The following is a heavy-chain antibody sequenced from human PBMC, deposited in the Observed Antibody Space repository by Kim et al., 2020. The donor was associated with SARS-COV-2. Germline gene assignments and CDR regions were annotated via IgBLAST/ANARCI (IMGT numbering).Heavy chain of an antibody. CDR1: GYTLTELS. Sequence: ASVKVSCKVSGYTLTELSMHWVRQAPGKGLEWMGGFDPEDGETIYAQKFQGRVTMTEDTSTDTAYMELSSLRSEDTAVYYCATDRTVTTNGGYYYYYYGMDVWGQGTTVTVSS. CDR2: FDPEDGET. D-gene: IGHD4-17*01. V-gene: IGHV1-24*01. CDR3: ATDRTVTTNGGYYYYYYGMDV. J-gene: IGHJ6*02.